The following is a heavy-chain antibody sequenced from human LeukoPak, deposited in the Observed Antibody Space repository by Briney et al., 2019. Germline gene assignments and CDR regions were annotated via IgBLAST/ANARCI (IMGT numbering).Heavy chain of an antibody. Sequence: SETLSLTCAVYGGFFSGYYWSWIRQPPGKGLEWIGYIYYSGSTNYNPSLKSRVTISVDTSKNQFSLKLSSVTAADTAVYYCARGITGTVRAFDIWGQGTMVTVSS. V-gene: IGHV4-59*01. CDR1: GGFFSGYY. J-gene: IGHJ3*02. D-gene: IGHD1-20*01. CDR3: ARGITGTVRAFDI. CDR2: IYYSGST.